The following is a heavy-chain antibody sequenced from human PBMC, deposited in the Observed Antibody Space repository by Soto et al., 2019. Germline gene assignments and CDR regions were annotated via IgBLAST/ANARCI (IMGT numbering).Heavy chain of an antibody. CDR3: ARHSVWKGIAARRHHYSCCMDV. V-gene: IGHV5-51*01. CDR1: AYSLSRYS. Sequence: GESLKDSSKGSAYSLSRYSFGWVRQMPGKDLEWMGIIYPGDSDTRYSPSFQGQVTISADKSISTAYLPWSSLKASDTAMYYCARHSVWKGIAARRHHYSCCMDVPGQGTTVTVSS. J-gene: IGHJ6*02. D-gene: IGHD6-6*01. CDR2: IYPGDSDT.